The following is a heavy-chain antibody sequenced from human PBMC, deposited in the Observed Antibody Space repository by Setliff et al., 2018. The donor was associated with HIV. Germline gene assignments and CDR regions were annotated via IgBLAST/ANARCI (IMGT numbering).Heavy chain of an antibody. CDR3: ARALGWGVTTHWFDP. CDR1: GVSINTYY. CDR2: ISATGST. J-gene: IGHJ5*02. D-gene: IGHD4-17*01. Sequence: PSETLSLTCSVSGVSINTYYWSWIRQPAGKGLEWIGHISATGSTNYNPSLKSRVTISVDTSKNQFSLKLSSVTAADTAVYYCARALGWGVTTHWFDPWGQGTLVTVSS. V-gene: IGHV4-4*07.